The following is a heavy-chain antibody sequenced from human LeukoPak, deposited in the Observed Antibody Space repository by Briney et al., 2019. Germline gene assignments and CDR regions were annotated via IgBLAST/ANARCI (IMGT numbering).Heavy chain of an antibody. Sequence: PSETLSLTCTVSGGFISSYYWSWIRQPPGKGLEWIGYIYTTGSTDYNPSLKSRVTISVDTSKNQFSLKLSSVTAPDTAVYYCARHAGPYNWNYGFFDYWGQGTLVTVSS. V-gene: IGHV4-4*09. CDR2: IYTTGST. J-gene: IGHJ4*02. D-gene: IGHD1-7*01. CDR3: ARHAGPYNWNYGFFDY. CDR1: GGFISSYY.